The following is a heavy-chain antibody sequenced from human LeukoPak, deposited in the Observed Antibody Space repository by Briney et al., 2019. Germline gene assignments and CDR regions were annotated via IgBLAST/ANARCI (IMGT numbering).Heavy chain of an antibody. CDR3: ARDFYYYDFWSGSPYYYYYYYMDV. CDR2: IYTSGST. V-gene: IGHV4-4*07. Sequence: SETLSLTCTVSGGSISSYYWSRIRQPAGKGLEWIGRIYTSGSTNYNPSLKSRVTMSVDTSKNQFSLKLSSVTAADTAVYYCARDFYYYDFWSGSPYYYYYYYMDVWGKGTTVTVSS. D-gene: IGHD3-3*01. CDR1: GGSISSYY. J-gene: IGHJ6*03.